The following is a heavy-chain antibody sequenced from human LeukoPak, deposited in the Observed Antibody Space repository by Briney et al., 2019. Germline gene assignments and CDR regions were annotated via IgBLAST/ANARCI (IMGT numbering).Heavy chain of an antibody. CDR3: ARDGRDDYGDDRVFDY. D-gene: IGHD4-17*01. CDR2: ISAYNGNT. J-gene: IGHJ4*02. Sequence: AASVKVSCKASGYTFTSYGISWVRQAPGQGLEWMGWISAYNGNTNYAQKLQGRVTMTTDTSTSTAYMELRSLRSDDTAVYYCARDGRDDYGDDRVFDYWGQGTLVTVSS. V-gene: IGHV1-18*01. CDR1: GYTFTSYG.